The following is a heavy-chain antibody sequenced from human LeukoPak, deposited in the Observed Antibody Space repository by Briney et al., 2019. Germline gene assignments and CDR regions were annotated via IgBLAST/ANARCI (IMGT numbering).Heavy chain of an antibody. J-gene: IGHJ4*02. CDR1: GYTFTSYY. V-gene: IGHV1-46*01. D-gene: IGHD3-22*01. CDR3: ASEPPLYYDSSGYYRGI. CDR2: INPSGGST. Sequence: ASVKVSCKASGYTFTSYYMHWVRQAPGQGLEWMGIINPSGGSTSYAQKFQGRVTMTRDTSTSTVYMELSSLRAEDTAVYYCASEPPLYYDSSGYYRGIWGQGTLVTVSS.